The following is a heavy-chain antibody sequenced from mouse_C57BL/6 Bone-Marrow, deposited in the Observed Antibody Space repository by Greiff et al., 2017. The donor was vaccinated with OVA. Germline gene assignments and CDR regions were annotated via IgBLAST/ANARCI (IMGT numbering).Heavy chain of an antibody. CDR2: IDPSDSET. D-gene: IGHD1-1*01. CDR3: AREKITTVVARYLDV. CDR1: GYTFTSYW. V-gene: IGHV1-52*01. Sequence: QVQLQQPGAELVRPGSSVKLSCKASGYTFTSYWMHWVKQRPIQGLEWIGNIDPSDSETHYNQKFKDKATLTVDKSSSTAYMPLSSLTSEDSAVLDCAREKITTVVARYLDVWGTGTTVTVSS. J-gene: IGHJ1*03.